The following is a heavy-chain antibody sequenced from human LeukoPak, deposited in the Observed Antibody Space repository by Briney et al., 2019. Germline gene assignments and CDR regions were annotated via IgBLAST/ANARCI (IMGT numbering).Heavy chain of an antibody. CDR1: GGSMSSGGYS. CDR3: ARAPRDMYSDSSAYYFDY. CDR2: IYHSGST. D-gene: IGHD3-22*01. Sequence: SETLSLTCAVSGGSMSSGGYSWSWIQQQPGKGLEWIGYIYHSGSTYYNPSPKSRVTISVDRSKNQFSLKLSSVTAADTAVYYCARAPRDMYSDSSAYYFDYWGQGTLVTVSS. V-gene: IGHV4-30-2*01. J-gene: IGHJ4*02.